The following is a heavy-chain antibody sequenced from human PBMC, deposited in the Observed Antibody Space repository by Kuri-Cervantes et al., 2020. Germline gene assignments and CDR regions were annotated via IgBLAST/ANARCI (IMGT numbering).Heavy chain of an antibody. CDR3: AREGAWELLGEPFDY. CDR2: INPNSGGT. V-gene: IGHV1-2*02. J-gene: IGHJ4*02. D-gene: IGHD1-26*01. CDR1: GYTFTGYY. Sequence: ASVKVSCKASGYTFTGYYMHWVRQAPGQGLEWMGWINPNSGGTNYAQKFQGRVTMTRDTSIGTAYMELSRLRSDDTAVYYCAREGAWELLGEPFDYWGQGALVTVSS.